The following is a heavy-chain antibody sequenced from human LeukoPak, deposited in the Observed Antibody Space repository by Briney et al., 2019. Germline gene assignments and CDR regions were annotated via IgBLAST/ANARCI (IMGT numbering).Heavy chain of an antibody. Sequence: KPGGSLRLSCAASGFTFSDYYMSCIRQAPGKGLEWVSYISSSSSYTNYADSVKGRFTISRDNAKNSLYLQMNSLRAEDTAVYYCARGREKKAEDDAFDIWGQGTMVTVSS. D-gene: IGHD2-15*01. V-gene: IGHV3-11*05. J-gene: IGHJ3*02. CDR2: ISSSSSYT. CDR1: GFTFSDYY. CDR3: ARGREKKAEDDAFDI.